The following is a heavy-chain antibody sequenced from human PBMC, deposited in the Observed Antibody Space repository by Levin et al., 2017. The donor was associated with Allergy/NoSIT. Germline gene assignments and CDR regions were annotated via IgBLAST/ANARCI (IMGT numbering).Heavy chain of an antibody. D-gene: IGHD6-13*01. V-gene: IGHV3-48*02. CDR3: ARDIAASADPFDY. CDR1: GFTFSTHS. J-gene: IGHJ4*02. CDR2: ISRGSDTI. Sequence: LSLTCAASGFTFSTHSMNWVRQDPGKGLEWVSYISRGSDTIYYADSVKGRFTISRDNAKNSLYLQMNSLRDEDTAVYYCARDIAASADPFDYWGQGTLVTVSS.